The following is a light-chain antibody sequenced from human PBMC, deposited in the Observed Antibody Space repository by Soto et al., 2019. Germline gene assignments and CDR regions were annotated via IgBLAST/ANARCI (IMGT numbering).Light chain of an antibody. V-gene: IGLV2-14*03. Sequence: QSALTQPASVSGSPGQSITISCTGTSSDVGGYDHVSWYQQHPGKAPKLIIYDVTVRPSGMSPRFSGSKSDNTASLAVSGLQPEDDADYYCSSYTNKDTRLFGGGTKVTVL. CDR3: SSYTNKDTRL. CDR1: SSDVGGYDH. J-gene: IGLJ3*02. CDR2: DVT.